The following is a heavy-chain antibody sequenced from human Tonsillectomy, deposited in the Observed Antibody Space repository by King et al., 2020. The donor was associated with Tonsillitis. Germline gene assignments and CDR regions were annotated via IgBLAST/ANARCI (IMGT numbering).Heavy chain of an antibody. CDR2: IYYSGRT. J-gene: IGHJ3*02. D-gene: IGHD1-26*01. V-gene: IGHV4-59*01. CDR3: ARSFGSYYAFDI. CDR1: VGSISSYY. Sequence: QLQESGPGLVKPSETLSLTCTVSVGSISSYYWSWIRQPPGKGLEWIGYIYYSGRTNYNPSLKSRVTISVDTSKSQFSLKLSSVTAADTAVYYCARSFGSYYAFDIWGQGTMVTVSS.